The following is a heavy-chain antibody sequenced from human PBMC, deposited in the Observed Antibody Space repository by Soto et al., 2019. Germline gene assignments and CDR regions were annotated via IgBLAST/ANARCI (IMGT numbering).Heavy chain of an antibody. J-gene: IGHJ4*02. V-gene: IGHV3-33*03. D-gene: IGHD1-1*01. CDR3: AGATTWHFHVPY. Sequence: QAQLVESGGGVVQPGTSLRLSCAASGFTISTHGMPWVRQAPGKGLEWLANIWYDGSNKFYAESVKGLFSISKDNSKNTLYLQMSSLIGEDSSVYYCAGATTWHFHVPYWGKGARVIVAS. CDR1: GFTISTHG. CDR2: IWYDGSNK.